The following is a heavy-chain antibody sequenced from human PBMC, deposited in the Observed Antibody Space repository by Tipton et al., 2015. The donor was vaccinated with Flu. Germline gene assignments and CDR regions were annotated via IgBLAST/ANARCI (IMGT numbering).Heavy chain of an antibody. Sequence: TLSLTCTVSGGSVSSRSYYWNWIRQTPGKGLEWIGYIYDSGSTNYNPSLKSRVTISVDTSKNQISLRLISVTAADTAVYYRATTQFMLTLGGVVVHSPNWFDPWGQGTLVTVSS. J-gene: IGHJ5*02. V-gene: IGHV4-61*01. D-gene: IGHD3-16*02. CDR1: GGSVSSRSYY. CDR2: IYDSGST. CDR3: ATTQFMLTLGGVVVHSPNWFDP.